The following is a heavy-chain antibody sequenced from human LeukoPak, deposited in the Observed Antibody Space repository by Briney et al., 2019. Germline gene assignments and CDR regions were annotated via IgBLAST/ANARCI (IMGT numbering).Heavy chain of an antibody. CDR2: INPNSGGT. Sequence: ASVKVSCKASGYTFIDYYMHWVRQAPGQGLEWMGWINPNSGGTNYAQKFQGRVTMTRDTSISTAYMELSRLRSDDTAVYYCARAERYSGSYWDAFDIWGQGTMVTVSS. V-gene: IGHV1-2*02. D-gene: IGHD1-26*01. J-gene: IGHJ3*02. CDR3: ARAERYSGSYWDAFDI. CDR1: GYTFIDYY.